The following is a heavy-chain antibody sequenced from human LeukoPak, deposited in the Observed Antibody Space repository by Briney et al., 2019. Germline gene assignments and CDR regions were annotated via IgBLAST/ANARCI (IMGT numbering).Heavy chain of an antibody. J-gene: IGHJ4*02. CDR2: IYYSGST. V-gene: IGHV4-59*01. D-gene: IGHD3-22*01. CDR1: GGSISSYY. Sequence: SETLSLTCTVSGGSISSYYWSWIRQPPGKGLEWIGYIYYSGSTNYNPSLKSRVTISVDTSKNQFSLKLSSVTAADTAVYYCARDRTYYYDSSGYGFDYWGLGTLVTVSS. CDR3: ARDRTYYYDSSGYGFDY.